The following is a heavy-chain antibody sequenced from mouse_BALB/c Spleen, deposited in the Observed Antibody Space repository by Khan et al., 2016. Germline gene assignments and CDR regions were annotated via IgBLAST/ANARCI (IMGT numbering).Heavy chain of an antibody. J-gene: IGHJ2*01. V-gene: IGHV1-87*01. CDR2: IYPGDGDT. CDR3: SKNFPFDY. Sequence: QVQLQQSGAELARPGASVRLSCKASGYTFTTYWVQWVKQRLGQGLEWIGAIYPGDGDTTYTQKFKTKVTLTADKSSSTAYMQLGSLASADSAVYYLSKNFPFDYWGQGTTLTVSS. CDR1: GYTFTTYW.